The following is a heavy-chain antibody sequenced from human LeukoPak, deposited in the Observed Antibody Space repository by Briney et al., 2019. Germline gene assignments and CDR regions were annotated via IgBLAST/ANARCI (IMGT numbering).Heavy chain of an antibody. Sequence: GASVKVSCKASGYTFTGYYMHWVRQAPGQGLEWMGWINPNSGGTNYAQKFQGRVTMTRDTSISTAYMELSRLRSDDTAVYYCARDKNYYGSGSYLAELDYWGQGTLVTVSS. CDR1: GYTFTGYY. D-gene: IGHD3-10*01. J-gene: IGHJ4*02. CDR2: INPNSGGT. V-gene: IGHV1-2*02. CDR3: ARDKNYYGSGSYLAELDY.